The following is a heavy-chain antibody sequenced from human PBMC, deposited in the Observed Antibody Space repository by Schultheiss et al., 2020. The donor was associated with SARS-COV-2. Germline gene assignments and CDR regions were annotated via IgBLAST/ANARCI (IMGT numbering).Heavy chain of an antibody. CDR2: INPNSVGT. CDR3: ARGRLVTPEEFRPFDY. Sequence: ASVKVSCKASGYTFTGYYIHWVRQAPGQGLEWMGWINPNSVGTNSAPKFQGWVTLTRDSSISTAYMDLSRLRSDDTAVYYCARGRLVTPEEFRPFDYWGQGTLVTVSS. J-gene: IGHJ4*02. V-gene: IGHV1-2*04. CDR1: GYTFTGYY. D-gene: IGHD2/OR15-2a*01.